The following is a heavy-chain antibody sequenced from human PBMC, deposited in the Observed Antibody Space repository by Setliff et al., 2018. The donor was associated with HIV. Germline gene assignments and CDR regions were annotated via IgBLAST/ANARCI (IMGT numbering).Heavy chain of an antibody. J-gene: IGHJ6*03. CDR3: AKAGGGIVYFYYMDV. Sequence: ASVKVSCAASGFTFRNFAMNWVRRAPGKGLEWVSTISGRGSNTYYAESVKGRFTISRDNSKNTLSLQLNSLRAEDSAVYYCAKAGGGIVYFYYMDVWGEGTTVTVSS. CDR1: GFTFRNFA. CDR2: ISGRGSNT. V-gene: IGHV3-23*01. D-gene: IGHD3-16*02.